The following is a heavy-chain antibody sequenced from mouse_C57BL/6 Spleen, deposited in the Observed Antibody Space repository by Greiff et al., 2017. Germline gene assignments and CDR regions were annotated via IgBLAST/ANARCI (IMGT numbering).Heavy chain of an antibody. CDR1: GFTFSSYA. CDR3: TSDGSSYWYFDV. D-gene: IGHD1-1*01. V-gene: IGHV5-9-1*02. Sequence: EVKVVESGEGLVKPGGSLKLSCAASGFTFSSYAMSWVRQTPEKRLEWVAYISSGGDYIYYADTVKGRFTISRDNARNTLYLQMSSLKSEDTAMYYCTSDGSSYWYFDVWGTGTTVTVSS. J-gene: IGHJ1*03. CDR2: ISSGGDYI.